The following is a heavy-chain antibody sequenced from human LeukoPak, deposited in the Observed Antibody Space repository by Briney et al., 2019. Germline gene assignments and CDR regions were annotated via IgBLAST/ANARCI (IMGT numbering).Heavy chain of an antibody. CDR1: GYTFTSYD. D-gene: IGHD3-10*01. Sequence: GASVKVSCKASGYTFTSYDINWVRQATGQGLEWMGWMNPNSGNTGYAQKFQGRVAMTRNTSISTAYMELSSLRSEDTAVYYCAIGSYYGSGFLFYYWGQGTLVTVSS. J-gene: IGHJ4*02. CDR2: MNPNSGNT. V-gene: IGHV1-8*01. CDR3: AIGSYYGSGFLFYY.